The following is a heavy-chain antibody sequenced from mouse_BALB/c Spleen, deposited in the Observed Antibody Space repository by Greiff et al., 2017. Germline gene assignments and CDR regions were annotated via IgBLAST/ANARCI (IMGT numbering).Heavy chain of an antibody. Sequence: EVHLVESGGGLVQPGGSLRLSCATSGFTFTDYYMSWVRQPPGKALEWLGFIRNKANGYTTEYSASVKGRFTISRDNSQSILYLHMNTLRAEDGANYYCARDCRFDYWGQGTTLTVSS. CDR3: ARDCRFDY. J-gene: IGHJ2*01. CDR2: IRNKANGYTT. V-gene: IGHV7-3*02. CDR1: GFTFTDYY.